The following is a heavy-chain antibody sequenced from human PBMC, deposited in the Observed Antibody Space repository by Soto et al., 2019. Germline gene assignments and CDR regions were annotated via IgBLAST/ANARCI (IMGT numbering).Heavy chain of an antibody. J-gene: IGHJ6*02. Sequence: KTSETLSLTCAVSGGSISSSNWWSWVRQPPGKGLEWIGEIYHSGSTNYNPSLKSRVTISVDKSKNQFSLKLSSVTAADTAVYYCARDRGGKTLYYYYGMDVWGQGTTVTVSS. D-gene: IGHD1-1*01. CDR3: ARDRGGKTLYYYYGMDV. V-gene: IGHV4-4*02. CDR2: IYHSGST. CDR1: GGSISSSNW.